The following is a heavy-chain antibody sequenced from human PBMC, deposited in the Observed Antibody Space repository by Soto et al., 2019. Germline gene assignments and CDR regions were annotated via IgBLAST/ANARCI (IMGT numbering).Heavy chain of an antibody. J-gene: IGHJ4*02. D-gene: IGHD7-27*01. Sequence: PGGSLRLSCAASGFTFSSYWMSWVRQAPGKGLEWVANIKQDGREKYYADSVKGRFTISRDNAKNSLYLQMNSLRVEDTAVYYCARGPPNWGFDFWGQGTLVTGSS. V-gene: IGHV3-7*01. CDR2: IKQDGREK. CDR1: GFTFSSYW. CDR3: ARGPPNWGFDF.